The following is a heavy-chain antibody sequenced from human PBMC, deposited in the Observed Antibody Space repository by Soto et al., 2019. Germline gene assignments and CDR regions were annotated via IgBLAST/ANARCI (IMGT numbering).Heavy chain of an antibody. CDR3: ARIPRYSFPTSDDLDS. D-gene: IGHD5-18*01. Sequence: QVQLVQSGAEVRKPGSSVQVSCKASGGTFYTYTFSWVRQAPGQGLEWMGSITPIYPTTNYAEKFQGRLKVPADRSTNTAYMAQNRLTSDDTAVYYCARIPRYSFPTSDDLDSWGQGTLVTVSS. J-gene: IGHJ4*02. V-gene: IGHV1-69*15. CDR1: GGTFYTYT. CDR2: ITPIYPTT.